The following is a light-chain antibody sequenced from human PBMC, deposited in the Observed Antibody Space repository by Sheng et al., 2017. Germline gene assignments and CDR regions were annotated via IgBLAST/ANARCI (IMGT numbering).Light chain of an antibody. CDR1: PSISTY. CDR2: AAS. Sequence: DIQMTQSPSSLSVSVGDRVTITCRASPSISTYLNWYQQKPGKAPKLLIYAASSLQSGVPSRFSGSGSGTDFTLTISSLQPEDFATYYCQQSYTTPRTFGQGTKVEIK. V-gene: IGKV1-39*01. J-gene: IGKJ1*01. CDR3: QQSYTTPRT.